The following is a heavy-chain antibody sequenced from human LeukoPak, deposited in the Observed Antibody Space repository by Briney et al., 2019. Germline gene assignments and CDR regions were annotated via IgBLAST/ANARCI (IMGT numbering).Heavy chain of an antibody. V-gene: IGHV1-18*01. J-gene: IGHJ6*04. CDR2: ISAYNGNT. Sequence: ASVKVSCKASGYTFTSYGISWVRQAPGQGLEWMGWISAYNGNTNYAQKLQGRVTMATDTSTSTAYMELRSLRSDDTAVYYCVSSGYCSSTSCYFRMDVWGKGTTVTVSS. D-gene: IGHD2-2*01. CDR3: VSSGYCSSTSCYFRMDV. CDR1: GYTFTSYG.